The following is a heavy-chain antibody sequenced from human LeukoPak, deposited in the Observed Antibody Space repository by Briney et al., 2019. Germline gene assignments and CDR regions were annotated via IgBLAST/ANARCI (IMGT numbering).Heavy chain of an antibody. J-gene: IGHJ6*02. Sequence: GGSLRLSCAASGFTFSSYAMSWVRQAPGKGLEWVSAISGSGGSTYYADSVKGRFTISRDNSKNTLYPQMNSLRAEDTAVYYCAKAHSPGPYYYYGMDVWGQGTTVTVSS. CDR1: GFTFSSYA. V-gene: IGHV3-23*01. CDR3: AKAHSPGPYYYYGMDV. CDR2: ISGSGGST.